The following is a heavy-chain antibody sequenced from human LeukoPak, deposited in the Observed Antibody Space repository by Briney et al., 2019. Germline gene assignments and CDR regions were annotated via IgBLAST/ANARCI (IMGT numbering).Heavy chain of an antibody. D-gene: IGHD6-6*01. Sequence: SVKVSCKASGYTFTGYYMHWVRQAPGQGLEWMGWINPMFGTANYAQKFQGRVTITADKSTSTAYMELSSLRSEDTAVYYCARDPPGRPYSSSSYGWGQGTLVTVSS. J-gene: IGHJ4*02. CDR1: GYTFTGYY. CDR3: ARDPPGRPYSSSSYG. V-gene: IGHV1-69*06. CDR2: INPMFGTA.